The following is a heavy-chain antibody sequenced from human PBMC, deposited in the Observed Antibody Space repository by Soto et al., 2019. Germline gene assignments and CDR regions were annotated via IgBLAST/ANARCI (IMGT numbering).Heavy chain of an antibody. CDR3: ARDLDYYYDSSSLRFDP. Sequence: ASVKVSCKASGGTFSSYAISWVRQAPGQGLEWMGGIIPIFGTANYAQKFQGRVTITADESTSTAYMELSSLRSEDTAVYYCARDLDYYYDSSSLRFDPWGQGTLVTVSS. V-gene: IGHV1-69*13. D-gene: IGHD3-22*01. CDR2: IIPIFGTA. CDR1: GGTFSSYA. J-gene: IGHJ5*02.